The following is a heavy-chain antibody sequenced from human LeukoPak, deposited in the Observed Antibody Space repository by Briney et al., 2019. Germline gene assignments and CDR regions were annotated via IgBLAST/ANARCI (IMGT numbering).Heavy chain of an antibody. D-gene: IGHD3-22*01. CDR1: GYTFSSFN. V-gene: IGHV1-46*01. J-gene: IGHJ4*02. CDR3: GRSTGYYYPIFHY. CDR2: INPSVGST. Sequence: ASVKVSCKTSGYTFSSFNMHWLRQAPGQGPEWMGIINPSVGSTRYAQKFQGRVNMTRDMSTSTVYMELSGVRSEDTAVYYCGRSTGYYYPIFHYWGQGTLVTVSS.